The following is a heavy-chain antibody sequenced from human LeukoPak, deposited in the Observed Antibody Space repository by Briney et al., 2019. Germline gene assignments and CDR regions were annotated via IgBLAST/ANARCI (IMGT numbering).Heavy chain of an antibody. CDR1: GGTFSSYA. V-gene: IGHV1-69*13. J-gene: IGHJ6*03. D-gene: IGHD2-2*01. CDR3: ATTPRDIVVVPAATYYMDV. CDR2: IIPIFGTA. Sequence: SVKVSCKASGGTFSSYAISWVRQAPGQGLEWMGGIIPIFGTADYAQKFQGRVTITADESTSTAYMELSSLRSEDTAVYYCATTPRDIVVVPAATYYMDVWGKGTTVTVSS.